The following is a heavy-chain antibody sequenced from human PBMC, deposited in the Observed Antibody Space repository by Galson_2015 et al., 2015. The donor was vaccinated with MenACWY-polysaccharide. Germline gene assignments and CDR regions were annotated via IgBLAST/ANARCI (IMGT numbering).Heavy chain of an antibody. CDR3: ATVTDDYARGSLDN. J-gene: IGHJ4*02. V-gene: IGHV3-30*03. Sequence: SLRLSCAASGFTFTASGMHWVRQAPGKGLEWVAVISYDGIHKHYTNSVRGRFTISRDNSKNTLYLQINSLRAEDTAVYYCATVTDDYARGSLDNWGQGTLVTVSS. D-gene: IGHD4-17*01. CDR2: ISYDGIHK. CDR1: GFTFTASG.